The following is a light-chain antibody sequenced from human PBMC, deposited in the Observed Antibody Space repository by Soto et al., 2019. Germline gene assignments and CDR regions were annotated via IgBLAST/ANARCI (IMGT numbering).Light chain of an antibody. CDR2: YKSDSEK. CDR1: SGLNVGPYW. Sequence: QSVLTQPSSLSAPPGASASLTCTLRSGLNVGPYWIYWYQQKPGSPPQYLLRYKSDSEKQQGSGVPSRFSASKDASANAGILLVSGLQSEDEADYYCMTWHGTAVVFGGGTQLTVL. J-gene: IGLJ2*01. V-gene: IGLV5-45*02. CDR3: MTWHGTAVV.